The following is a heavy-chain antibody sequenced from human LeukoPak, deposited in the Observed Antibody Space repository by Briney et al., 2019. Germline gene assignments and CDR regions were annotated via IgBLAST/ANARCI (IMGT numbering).Heavy chain of an antibody. CDR1: GDSVSNNIAT. D-gene: IGHD3-22*01. CDR2: TYYRSKWYN. V-gene: IGHV6-1*01. CDR3: ARAVYDSSGYYSEYFQK. Sequence: KASQTLSLTCAISGDSVSNNIATWNWVRQSPSRGLEWLGRTYYRSKWYNDYAVFVKSRITVNPDTSKNQFSLQLKSVTPEDTAVYYCARAVYDSSGYYSEYFQKWGQGTLVTVSS. J-gene: IGHJ1*01.